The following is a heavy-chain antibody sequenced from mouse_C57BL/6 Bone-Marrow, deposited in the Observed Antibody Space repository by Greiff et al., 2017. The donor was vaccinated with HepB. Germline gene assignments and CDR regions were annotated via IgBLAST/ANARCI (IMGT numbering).Heavy chain of an antibody. CDR2: IRRKSSNYAT. V-gene: IGHV10-3*01. J-gene: IGHJ1*03. D-gene: IGHD2-1*01. CDR1: GFTFNTYA. Sequence: EVQLQESGGGLVQPKGSLKLSCAASGFTFNTYAMHWVRQAPGKGLEWVARIRRKSSNYATYYADSVKDRFTISRDDSQRMLYLQMNNLKTEDTAMDYCVRDYYGNFHWYFDVWGTGTTVTVSS. CDR3: VRDYYGNFHWYFDV.